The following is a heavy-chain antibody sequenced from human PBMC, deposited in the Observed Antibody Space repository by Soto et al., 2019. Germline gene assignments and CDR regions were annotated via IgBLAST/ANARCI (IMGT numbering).Heavy chain of an antibody. CDR1: GYTFTSYG. CDR3: ARDSPRLTYDSSGYWFDP. CDR2: INAGNGNT. J-gene: IGHJ5*02. D-gene: IGHD3-22*01. V-gene: IGHV1-3*01. Sequence: ASVKVSCKASGYTFTSYGISWVRQAPGQGLEWMGWINAGNGNTKYSQKFQGRVTITRDTSASTAYMELSSLRSEDTAVYYCARDSPRLTYDSSGYWFDPWGQGTLVTVSS.